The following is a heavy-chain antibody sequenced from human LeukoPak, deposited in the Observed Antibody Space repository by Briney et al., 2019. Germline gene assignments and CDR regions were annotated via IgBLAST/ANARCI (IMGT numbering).Heavy chain of an antibody. J-gene: IGHJ5*02. CDR1: GGSISSGGYS. CDR3: ATYIPGTTANWFDP. D-gene: IGHD1-7*01. Sequence: SETLSLTCTVSGGSISSGGYSWSWIRQHPGKGLEWIGYIYYSGSTYYNPSLKSRVTISVDTSKKQFSLKLSSVTAADTAVYYCATYIPGTTANWFDPWGQGTLVTVSS. CDR2: IYYSGST. V-gene: IGHV4-31*03.